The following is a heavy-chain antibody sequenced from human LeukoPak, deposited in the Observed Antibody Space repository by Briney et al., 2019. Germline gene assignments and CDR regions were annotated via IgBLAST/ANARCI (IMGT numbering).Heavy chain of an antibody. V-gene: IGHV4-59*08. Sequence: PSETLSLTCTVSGVSISNYYWSWIRQPPGKGLEWIGYIYYSGSTNYNPSLKSRVTISVETSKNQFSLKLGSVTAADTALYFCARRGIAAAGYDFWGQGTLVTVSS. CDR1: GVSISNYY. CDR3: ARRGIAAAGYDF. J-gene: IGHJ4*02. D-gene: IGHD6-13*01. CDR2: IYYSGST.